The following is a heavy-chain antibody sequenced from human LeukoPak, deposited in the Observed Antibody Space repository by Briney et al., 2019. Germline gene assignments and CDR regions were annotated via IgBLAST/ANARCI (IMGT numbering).Heavy chain of an antibody. CDR3: VRDGYSSSWYWFDP. J-gene: IGHJ5*02. CDR1: GYSISSGYY. V-gene: IGHV4-38-2*02. Sequence: PAETLPLTCTVSGYSISSGYYWGWIRQPPGKGLEWIGSIYHSGSTYYNPSLKSRVTISVDTSKNQFSLRLSSVTAADTAVYYCVRDGYSSSWYWFDPWGQGTLVTVSS. CDR2: IYHSGST. D-gene: IGHD6-13*01.